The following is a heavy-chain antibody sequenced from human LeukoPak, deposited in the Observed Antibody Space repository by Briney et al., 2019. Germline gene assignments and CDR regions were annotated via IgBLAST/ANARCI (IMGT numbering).Heavy chain of an antibody. D-gene: IGHD6-19*01. CDR3: ARSRLRAVAGDFDY. CDR2: ISAYNGNT. Sequence: ASVKVSCKASGYIFTSYGISWVRQAPGQGLEWMGWISAYNGNTNYAQKLQGRVTMTTDTSTSTAYMELRSLRSDDTAVYYCARSRLRAVAGDFDYWGQGTLVTVSS. V-gene: IGHV1-18*01. CDR1: GYIFTSYG. J-gene: IGHJ4*02.